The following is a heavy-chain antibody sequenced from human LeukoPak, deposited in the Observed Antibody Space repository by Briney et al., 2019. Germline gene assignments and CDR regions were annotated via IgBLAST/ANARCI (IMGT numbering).Heavy chain of an antibody. D-gene: IGHD3-10*01. CDR2: ISYDGSNK. V-gene: IGHV3-30*19. Sequence: GGSLRLSCAASGFTFSSYGMRWVRQAPGKGLEWVAVISYDGSNKYYAASVKGRFTISRDNSKNQLYLQMNSVRAEDTAVYYCARIPSGTVIWGYYFDCWGQGTLVTVSS. J-gene: IGHJ4*02. CDR1: GFTFSSYG. CDR3: ARIPSGTVIWGYYFDC.